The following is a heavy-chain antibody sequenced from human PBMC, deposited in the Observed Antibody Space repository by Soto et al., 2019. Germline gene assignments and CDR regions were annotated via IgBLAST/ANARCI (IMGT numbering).Heavy chain of an antibody. CDR2: ISGSGGST. D-gene: IGHD6-19*01. J-gene: IGHJ4*02. Sequence: EVQLLESGGGLVQPGGSLRLSCAASGFTFSSYAMSWVRQAPGKGLEWVSAISGSGGSTYYAYSLKGQFTISKDNSKNKLYLQMNSLRAEDTAVYYCVSSGYFDYWGQGTLVTVSS. V-gene: IGHV3-23*01. CDR3: VSSGYFDY. CDR1: GFTFSSYA.